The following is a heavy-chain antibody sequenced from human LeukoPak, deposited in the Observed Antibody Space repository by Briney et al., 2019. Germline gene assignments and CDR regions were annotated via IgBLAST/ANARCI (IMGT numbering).Heavy chain of an antibody. CDR3: ARGWEQFYYFDY. D-gene: IGHD1-26*01. V-gene: IGHV4-34*01. Sequence: SETLSLTCAVYGGSFSGYYWSWIRQPPGKGLEWIGEINHSGSTNYNPSLKSRVTISVDTSKNQFSLKLNSVTAADTAVYYCARGWEQFYYFDYWGQGTLVTVSS. CDR2: INHSGST. J-gene: IGHJ4*02. CDR1: GGSFSGYY.